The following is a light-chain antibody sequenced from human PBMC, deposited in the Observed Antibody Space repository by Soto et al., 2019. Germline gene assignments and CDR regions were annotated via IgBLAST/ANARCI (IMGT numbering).Light chain of an antibody. CDR3: QQYSTYPLT. Sequence: DIPMTQSPPTRSASVGDRVTMTCRASQSISNSLAWYQQKPGTAPKLLIYRASALQSGVPSRFSGSGSGTEFTLPIDSLQPDDFATFYCQQYSTYPLTFGGGTRVDIK. V-gene: IGKV1-5*03. CDR2: RAS. J-gene: IGKJ4*01. CDR1: QSISNS.